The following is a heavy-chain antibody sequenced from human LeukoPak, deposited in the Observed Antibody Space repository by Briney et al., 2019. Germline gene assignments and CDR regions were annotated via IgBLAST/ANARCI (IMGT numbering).Heavy chain of an antibody. Sequence: ASVKVSCKASGYTFTSYGINWVRQAPGQGLEWMGWISAYNGNTNYAQKLQGRVTMTTDTSTSTAYMELRSLRSDDTAVYYCARDVGPSGGSCYFGYWGQGTLVTVSS. D-gene: IGHD2-15*01. J-gene: IGHJ4*02. V-gene: IGHV1-18*01. CDR1: GYTFTSYG. CDR2: ISAYNGNT. CDR3: ARDVGPSGGSCYFGY.